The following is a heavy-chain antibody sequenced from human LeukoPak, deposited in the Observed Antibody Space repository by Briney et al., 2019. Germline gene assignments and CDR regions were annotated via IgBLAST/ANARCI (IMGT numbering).Heavy chain of an antibody. D-gene: IGHD3-22*01. CDR2: IYTSGST. V-gene: IGHV4-4*07. CDR1: GGSISGYY. CDR3: ARAVYDRSYYDAFDI. Sequence: PSETLSLTCTVSGGSISGYYWSWIRQPAGKGLEWIGRIYTSGSTNYNPSLKSRVTISVDTSKNQFSLKLSSVTAADTAVYYCARAVYDRSYYDAFDIWGQGTMVTVSS. J-gene: IGHJ3*02.